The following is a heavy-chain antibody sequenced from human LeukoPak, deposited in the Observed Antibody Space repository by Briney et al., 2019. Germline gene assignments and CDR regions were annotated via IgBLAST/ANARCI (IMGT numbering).Heavy chain of an antibody. J-gene: IGHJ3*02. D-gene: IGHD2-21*02. V-gene: IGHV3-48*03. CDR3: ATMVVTADDAFDI. CDR2: ISSSGSTI. CDR1: GFTFSSYE. Sequence: GGSLRLSCAASGFTFSSYEMNWVRQAPGKGLEWVSYISSSGSTIYYADSVKGRFTISRDNAKNSLYLQMNSLRAEDTAVYYCATMVVTADDAFDIWGQGTMVTVSS.